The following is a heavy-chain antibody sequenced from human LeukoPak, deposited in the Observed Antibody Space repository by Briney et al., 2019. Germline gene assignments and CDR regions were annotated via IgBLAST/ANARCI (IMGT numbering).Heavy chain of an antibody. CDR3: ARDSLVTVGYYYMDV. D-gene: IGHD4-11*01. Sequence: PGPSVKLSCKASGHTFTSYGISCVRQAPGQGLEWMGWISAYKGNKNHAQKLQGRVTMTTDTSTSTAYMELSSLRSEDTAVYYCARDSLVTVGYYYMDVWGKGTTVTVSS. V-gene: IGHV1-18*01. J-gene: IGHJ6*03. CDR1: GHTFTSYG. CDR2: ISAYKGNK.